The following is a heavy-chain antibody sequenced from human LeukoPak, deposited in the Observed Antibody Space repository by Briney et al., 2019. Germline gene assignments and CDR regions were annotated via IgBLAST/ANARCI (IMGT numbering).Heavy chain of an antibody. CDR1: GGSISSGDYY. CDR2: IYYSGST. V-gene: IGHV4-30-4*08. CDR3: ARGGELGYFDY. Sequence: SETLSLTCTVSGGSISSGDYYWSWIRQPPGKGLEWIGYIYYSGSTCYNPSLKSRVTISVDTSKNQFSLKLSSVTAADTAVYYCARGGELGYFDYWGQGTLVTVSS. D-gene: IGHD1-26*01. J-gene: IGHJ4*02.